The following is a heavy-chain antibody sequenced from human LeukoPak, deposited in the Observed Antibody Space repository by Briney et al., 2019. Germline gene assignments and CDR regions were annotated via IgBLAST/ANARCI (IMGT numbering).Heavy chain of an antibody. V-gene: IGHV1-8*01. Sequence: ASVKVSCKASGYTFTSYDINWVRQATGQGLEWMGWMNPNSGNTGYAQKFQGRVTMTRNTSISTAYMELSSLRSEDTAVYYCARGLGDDFWSGYYTNYYYYYMDVWGKGTTVTVFS. CDR3: ARGLGDDFWSGYYTNYYYYYMDV. CDR2: MNPNSGNT. CDR1: GYTFTSYD. J-gene: IGHJ6*03. D-gene: IGHD3-3*01.